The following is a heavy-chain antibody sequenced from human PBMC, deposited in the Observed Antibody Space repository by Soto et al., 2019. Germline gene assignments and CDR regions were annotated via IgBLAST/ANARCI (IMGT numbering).Heavy chain of an antibody. CDR3: ARARITMFREVIKYYMDV. J-gene: IGHJ6*02. V-gene: IGHV4-59*01. CDR1: GGCLSTNY. D-gene: IGHD3-10*01. CDR2: IYNSGSR. Sequence: SETLSLTCMVCGGCLSTNYWSGMRRPPGKGLERIGYIYNSGSRQSNPSLQSRVTISVDTSKTQFSLQLSSVTAADTAIYYSARARITMFREVIKYYMDVWGQGTTVTVSS.